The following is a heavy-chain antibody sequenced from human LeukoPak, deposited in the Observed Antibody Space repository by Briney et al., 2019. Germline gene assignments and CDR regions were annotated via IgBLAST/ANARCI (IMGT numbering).Heavy chain of an antibody. CDR3: ARDTGDYSFDY. CDR2: IYYSGST. J-gene: IGHJ4*02. V-gene: IGHV4-59*01. Sequence: SETLSLTCTVSGGSISSYYWSWIRQPPGKGLEWIGYIYYSGSTNYNPSLKSRATISVDTSKNQFSLKLSFVTAADTAVYYCARDTGDYSFDYWGQGTLVTVSS. CDR1: GGSISSYY. D-gene: IGHD7-27*01.